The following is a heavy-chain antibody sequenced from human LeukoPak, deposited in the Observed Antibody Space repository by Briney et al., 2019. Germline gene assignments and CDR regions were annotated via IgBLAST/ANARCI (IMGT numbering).Heavy chain of an antibody. CDR1: GGSISSYY. CDR2: IYYSGST. CDR3: ARAWSVVVPAAKLFDP. V-gene: IGHV4-59*01. D-gene: IGHD2-2*01. Sequence: PSETLSLTCTVSGGSISSYYWSWLRQPPGKGLEGIGYIYYSGSTNYNPSLTSRVTISVDTSKNQFSLKLSSVTAADTAVYYCARAWSVVVPAAKLFDPWGQGTLVTVSS. J-gene: IGHJ5*02.